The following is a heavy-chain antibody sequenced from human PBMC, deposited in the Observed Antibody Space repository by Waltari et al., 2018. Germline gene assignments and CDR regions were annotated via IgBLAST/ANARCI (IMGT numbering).Heavy chain of an antibody. V-gene: IGHV3-7*01. J-gene: IGHJ5*02. CDR2: ISTDGSGK. CDR3: GRFGSPGSFDS. Sequence: DVQLLESGGALVQPGGSLRLSCTASGFTFRNHWMGWVRQTPGKGREYVATISTDGSGKKYVDSVKGRFTVSRDNAQNSFFLQMNSLRAEDTAVYYCGRFGSPGSFDSWGQGTLVTVSS. D-gene: IGHD3-10*01. CDR1: GFTFRNHW.